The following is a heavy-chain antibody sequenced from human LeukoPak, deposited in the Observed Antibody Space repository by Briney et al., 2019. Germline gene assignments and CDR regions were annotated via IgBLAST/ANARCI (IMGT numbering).Heavy chain of an antibody. CDR1: GYTFTSYG. V-gene: IGHV1-18*01. CDR2: ISAYNGNT. J-gene: IGHJ4*02. CDR3: ARGRGGTFKYYFDY. D-gene: IGHD2-15*01. Sequence: GASVKVSCKASGYTFTSYGISWVRQAPGQGLEWMGWISAYNGNTNYAQKLQGRVTMTRNTSISTAYMELSSLRSEDTAVYYCARGRGGTFKYYFDYWGQGTLVTVSS.